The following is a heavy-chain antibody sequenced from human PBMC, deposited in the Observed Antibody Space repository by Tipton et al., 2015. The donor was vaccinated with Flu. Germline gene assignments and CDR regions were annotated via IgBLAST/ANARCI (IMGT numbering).Heavy chain of an antibody. CDR2: MKEDGTDI. CDR1: GFSFYGYT. V-gene: IGHV3-7*01. J-gene: IGHJ4*02. Sequence: SLRLSCVGSGFSFYGYTMSWLRQAPGKGLEWVAKMKEDGTDIYYADSVKGRFTISRDNARNSLYLQMNGLRADDTAVYYCARGGLAPGNYWGQGTLVTVSS. D-gene: IGHD6-13*01. CDR3: ARGGLAPGNY.